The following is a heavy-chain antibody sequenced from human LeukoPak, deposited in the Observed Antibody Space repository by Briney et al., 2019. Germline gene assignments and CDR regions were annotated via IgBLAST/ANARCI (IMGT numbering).Heavy chain of an antibody. CDR3: ARRGSSWYNWFDP. CDR2: IYPGDSDT. J-gene: IGHJ5*02. V-gene: IGHV5-51*01. CDR1: GYSFTSYW. D-gene: IGHD6-13*01. Sequence: GESLKISCKGSGYSFTSYWIGWVRQMPGKGLEWMGIIYPGDSDTRYSPSFQGQVTISADKSISTAYLQWSSLKASDTAMYYWARRGSSWYNWFDPWGQGTLVTVSS.